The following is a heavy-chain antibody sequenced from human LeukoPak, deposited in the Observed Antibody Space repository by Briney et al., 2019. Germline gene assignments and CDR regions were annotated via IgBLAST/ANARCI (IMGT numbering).Heavy chain of an antibody. CDR3: PRTKARLIAPDY. J-gene: IGHJ4*02. CDR2: IYSGGSA. V-gene: IGHV3-66*01. CDR1: GFTVSSNY. D-gene: IGHD3-16*01. Sequence: AGGSLRLSCAASGFTVSSNYMSWVRQAPGKGLEWVSVIYSGGSADYADSVKGRFTISRDNSKNTLYLQMNSLRAEDTAVYYCPRTKARLIAPDYWGQGTLVTVFS.